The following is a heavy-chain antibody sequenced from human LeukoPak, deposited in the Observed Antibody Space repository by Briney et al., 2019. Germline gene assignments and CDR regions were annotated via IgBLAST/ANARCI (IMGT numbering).Heavy chain of an antibody. J-gene: IGHJ6*02. CDR2: ISYDESDK. D-gene: IGHD2-15*01. CDR3: AKGVVAATNAAYYGMDV. V-gene: IGHV3-30*18. CDR1: GFTFSNYG. Sequence: GRSLMLSCAASGFTFSNYGMHWVRQAPGKGLEWVAVISYDESDKYYADSVKGRFTISRDNSKNTLYLQMNSLRPEDTAVYYCAKGVVAATNAAYYGMDVWGQGTTVTVSS.